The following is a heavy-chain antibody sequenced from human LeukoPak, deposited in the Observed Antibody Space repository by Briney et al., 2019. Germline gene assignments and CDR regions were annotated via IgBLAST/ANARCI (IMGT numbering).Heavy chain of an antibody. Sequence: GGSLRLSCAASGFSFSNYAMSWVRQAPGKGLEWVSVISGLGGSTYYADSVKGRFAISRDNSKSTLWLQMNSLRADDTAIYYCARDVQARISAAGTFDYWGQGSLVTVSS. CDR3: ARDVQARISAAGTFDY. CDR1: GFSFSNYA. V-gene: IGHV3-23*01. CDR2: ISGLGGST. D-gene: IGHD6-13*01. J-gene: IGHJ4*02.